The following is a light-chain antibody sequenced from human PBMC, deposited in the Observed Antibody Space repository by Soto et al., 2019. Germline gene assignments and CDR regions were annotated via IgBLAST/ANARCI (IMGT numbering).Light chain of an antibody. CDR1: SSDVGDYKY. J-gene: IGLJ1*01. CDR2: EVS. Sequence: QSALTQPASVSGSPGQSITISCTGSSSDVGDYKYVSWYQHHPGKAPKLVIYEVSNRPSGVSSRFSGSKSGSTASLTISGLQAEDEADYYCSSYMSSSTAYVFGTGTKLTVL. V-gene: IGLV2-14*01. CDR3: SSYMSSSTAYV.